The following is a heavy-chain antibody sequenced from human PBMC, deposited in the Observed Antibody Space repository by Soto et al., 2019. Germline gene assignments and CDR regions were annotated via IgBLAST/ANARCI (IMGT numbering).Heavy chain of an antibody. J-gene: IGHJ3*02. CDR2: INPSGGST. CDR1: GYTFTSYY. CDR3: DRSISALLYSMLAFDI. D-gene: IGHD2-8*01. V-gene: IGHV1-46*01. Sequence: ASVKVSCKASGYTFTSYYMHWVRQAPGQGLEWMGIINPSGGSTSYAQKFQGRVTMTRDTSTSTVYMELSSLRSEDTAVYYCDRSISALLYSMLAFDIWVQGTMVTVSS.